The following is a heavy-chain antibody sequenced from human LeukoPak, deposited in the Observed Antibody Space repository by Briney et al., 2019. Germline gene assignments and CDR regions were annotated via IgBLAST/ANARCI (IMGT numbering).Heavy chain of an antibody. D-gene: IGHD2-21*01. V-gene: IGHV3-74*01. J-gene: IGHJ3*01. CDR3: ASFRDTDN. CDR2: INTAGST. Sequence: LGGSLRLSCEVSGLTFSNVWMHWVRQTPGQGLVWVCRINTAGSTVYADPVKGRFTISRDNAKNMVYLQMNSLRTEDTAVYYCASFRDTDNWGRGTMVTSLQ. CDR1: GLTFSNVW.